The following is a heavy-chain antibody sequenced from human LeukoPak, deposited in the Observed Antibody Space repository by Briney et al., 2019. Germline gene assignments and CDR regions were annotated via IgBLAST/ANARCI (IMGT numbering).Heavy chain of an antibody. CDR3: ARAEVAAPSPGYYYFDY. CDR2: ISSSSSYM. CDR1: GFTFSSYS. D-gene: IGHD6-19*01. J-gene: IGHJ4*02. Sequence: KSGGSLRLSCAASGFTFSSYSMNWVRQAPGKGLEWVSSISSSSSYMYYADSVKGRFTISRDNAKNSLYLQMNSLRAEDTAVYYCARAEVAAPSPGYYYFDYWGQGTLVTVSS. V-gene: IGHV3-21*01.